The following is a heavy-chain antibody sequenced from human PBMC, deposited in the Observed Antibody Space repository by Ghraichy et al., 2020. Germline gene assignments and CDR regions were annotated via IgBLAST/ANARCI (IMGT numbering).Heavy chain of an antibody. D-gene: IGHD6-19*01. CDR3: ASYVLAVAGTRGFDI. CDR1: GGSVSSGSYY. Sequence: SETLSLTCTVSGGSVSSGSYYGSWIRQPPGKGLEWIGYIYYSGSTNYSPSLKSRVTISLDTSKNQFSLKLSSVTAADTAVYYCASYVLAVAGTRGFDIWGQGAMVTVSS. CDR2: IYYSGST. V-gene: IGHV4-61*01. J-gene: IGHJ3*02.